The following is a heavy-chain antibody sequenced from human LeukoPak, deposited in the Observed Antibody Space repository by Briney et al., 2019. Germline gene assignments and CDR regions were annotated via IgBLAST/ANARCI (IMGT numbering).Heavy chain of an antibody. CDR2: ISRNSNYI. CDR1: GFTFSSYS. J-gene: IGHJ4*02. Sequence: GGSLRLSCAASGFTFSSYSMNWVRQAPGRGLEWVSSISRNSNYIYYADSVKGRFTISRDNAKNSLYLQMSSLRAEDTAVYYCAKEVAAAVNYWGRGTQVTVSS. D-gene: IGHD6-13*01. CDR3: AKEVAAAVNY. V-gene: IGHV3-21*01.